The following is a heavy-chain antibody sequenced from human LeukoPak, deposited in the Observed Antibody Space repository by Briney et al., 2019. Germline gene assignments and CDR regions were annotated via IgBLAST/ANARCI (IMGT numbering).Heavy chain of an antibody. CDR1: GGSISSSSYY. D-gene: IGHD3-22*01. CDR2: IYYSGST. Sequence: SETLSLTCTVSGGSISSSSYYWGWIRQPPGKGLEWIGSIYYSGSTYYNPSLKSRVTISVDTSKNQFSLKLSSVTAADTAVYYCARLSGYSSGHYYSDYWGQGTLVTVSS. CDR3: ARLSGYSSGHYYSDY. J-gene: IGHJ4*02. V-gene: IGHV4-39*07.